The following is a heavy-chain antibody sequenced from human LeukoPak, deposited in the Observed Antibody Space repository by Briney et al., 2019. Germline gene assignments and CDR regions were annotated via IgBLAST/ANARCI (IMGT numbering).Heavy chain of an antibody. J-gene: IGHJ4*02. Sequence: GGSLRLSCAASGFTVRTNYMSWVRQAPGKGLEWVSVIYSGGSTYYADSVKGRFTISRDNSKNTLYLQMNSLRAEDTAVYYCARVSIQLWLSFDYWGQGTLVTVSS. D-gene: IGHD5-18*01. CDR2: IYSGGST. CDR3: ARVSIQLWLSFDY. V-gene: IGHV3-53*01. CDR1: GFTVRTNY.